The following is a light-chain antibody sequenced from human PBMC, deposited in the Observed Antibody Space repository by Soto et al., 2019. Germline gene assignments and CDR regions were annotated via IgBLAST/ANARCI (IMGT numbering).Light chain of an antibody. J-gene: IGKJ3*01. CDR3: QQYDTLPFT. V-gene: IGKV1-33*01. Sequence: DIQMTQSPSSLSASVGDRLTITCQASQDITNYLKWYQQKPGKAPKLLIYDAANLETGVPSRFSGSGSGTDFTLTISSLQPEDIATYYCQQYDTLPFTFGPGTKVDIK. CDR2: DAA. CDR1: QDITNY.